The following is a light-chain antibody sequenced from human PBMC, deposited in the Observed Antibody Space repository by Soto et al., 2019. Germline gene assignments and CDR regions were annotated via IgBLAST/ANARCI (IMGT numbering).Light chain of an antibody. CDR3: QRRANWLT. J-gene: IGKJ4*01. V-gene: IGKV3-11*01. Sequence: EIVLTQSPATLSLSPGERATLSCRASQSVSNYLAWYQQKSGQAPRLLIYDASNRATGIPARFSGSGSGTDFTLTISNLEPEDFAVYYCQRRANWLTFGGGTKVEI. CDR1: QSVSNY. CDR2: DAS.